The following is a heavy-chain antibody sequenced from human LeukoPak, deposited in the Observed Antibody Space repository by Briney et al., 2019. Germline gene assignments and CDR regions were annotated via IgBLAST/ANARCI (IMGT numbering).Heavy chain of an antibody. CDR2: IYYSGVT. D-gene: IGHD4-17*01. Sequence: MASETLSLTCTVSGGSIRSSSYYWAWIRQPPGKGLEWIGSIYYSGVTYYTPSLKSRATISVDTSKSQFSLRLSSVTAADTAMYYCAGYVDSDGNFDYWGQGTLVTVSS. J-gene: IGHJ4*02. CDR3: AGYVDSDGNFDY. V-gene: IGHV4-39*01. CDR1: GGSIRSSSYY.